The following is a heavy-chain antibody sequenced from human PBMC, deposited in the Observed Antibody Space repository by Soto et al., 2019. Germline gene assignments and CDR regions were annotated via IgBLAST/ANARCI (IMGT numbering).Heavy chain of an antibody. J-gene: IGHJ5*02. CDR2: IFYTGTT. CDR3: ARLVVVAPVANA. V-gene: IGHV4-39*02. CDR1: GGSISYNSYY. Sequence: SETLALTCSVSGGSISYNSYYWGWIRQPPGKGLEWVGGIFYTGTTYYSPSLKDRVTISVDTSKNSFSLNLTSVTAADTAVYFCARLVVVAPVANAWGQGTLVTVSS. D-gene: IGHD2-2*01.